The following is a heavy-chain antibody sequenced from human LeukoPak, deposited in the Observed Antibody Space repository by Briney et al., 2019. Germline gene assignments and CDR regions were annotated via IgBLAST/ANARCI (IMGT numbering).Heavy chain of an antibody. CDR1: GFTFSNIA. J-gene: IGHJ4*02. V-gene: IGHV3-23*01. CDR2: IFPSGGEI. Sequence: GGSLRLSCAASGFTFSNIAMTWVRQAPGKGLEWVSSIFPSGGEIHYADSVRGRFTISRDNSKSTLSLQMNSLRAEDTAIYYCATYRQVLLPFESWGQGTLVTVSS. CDR3: ATYRQVLLPFES. D-gene: IGHD2-8*02.